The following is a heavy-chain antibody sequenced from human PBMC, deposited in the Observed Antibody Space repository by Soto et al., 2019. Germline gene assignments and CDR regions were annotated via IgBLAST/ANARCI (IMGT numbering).Heavy chain of an antibody. V-gene: IGHV4-59*01. D-gene: IGHD6-13*01. CDR2: IYYSGST. Sequence: SETLSLTCTVSGGSISSYYWSWIRQPPGKGLEWIGYIYYSGSTNYNPSLKSRVTISVDTSKNQFSLTLSSVTAADTAVYYCARMLIAAGGDYYYYYMDVWGTGTTVTVSS. CDR1: GGSISSYY. CDR3: ARMLIAAGGDYYYYYMDV. J-gene: IGHJ6*03.